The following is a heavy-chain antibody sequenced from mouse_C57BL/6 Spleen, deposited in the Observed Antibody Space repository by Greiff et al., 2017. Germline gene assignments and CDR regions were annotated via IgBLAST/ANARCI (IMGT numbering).Heavy chain of an antibody. J-gene: IGHJ4*01. CDR1: GFTFSSYT. CDR3: ARQSGTEAMDY. Sequence: EVKLVESGGGLVKPGGSLQLSCAASGFTFSSYTMSWVRQTPEKRLEWVATISGGGGNTYYPDSVKGRFTISRDNAKNTLYLQMSSLRSEDTALYYCARQSGTEAMDYWGQGTSVTVSS. V-gene: IGHV5-9*01. CDR2: ISGGGGNT. D-gene: IGHD4-1*01.